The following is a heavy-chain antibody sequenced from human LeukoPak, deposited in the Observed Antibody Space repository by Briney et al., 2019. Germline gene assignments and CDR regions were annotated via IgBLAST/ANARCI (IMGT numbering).Heavy chain of an antibody. Sequence: GESLKISCKASGYSFTNYWIYWVRQMPGKGLEWMGRIDPSDSYPNYSPSFHGHVTISVDKSISTAYLQWSSLKASDTAMYYCARHPEQSSGYWGQGTLVTVSS. CDR2: IDPSDSYP. J-gene: IGHJ4*02. CDR1: GYSFTNYW. CDR3: ARHPEQSSGY. V-gene: IGHV5-10-1*01. D-gene: IGHD6-19*01.